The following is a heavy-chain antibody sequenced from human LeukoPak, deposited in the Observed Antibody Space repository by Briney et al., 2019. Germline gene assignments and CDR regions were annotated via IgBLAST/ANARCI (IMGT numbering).Heavy chain of an antibody. CDR3: ARGRFGELPGFGVN. Sequence: GGSLRLSCAASGFTFSSYWMSWVRQAPGKGLEWVANIKQDGSEKYYVDSVKGRFTISRDNAKNSLYLQMNSLRAEDTAVYYCARGRFGELPGFGVNWGQGTMVTVSS. J-gene: IGHJ3*01. CDR1: GFTFSSYW. CDR2: IKQDGSEK. D-gene: IGHD3-10*01. V-gene: IGHV3-7*01.